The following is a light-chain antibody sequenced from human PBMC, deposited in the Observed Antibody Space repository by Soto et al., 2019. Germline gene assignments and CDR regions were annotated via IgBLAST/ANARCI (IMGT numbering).Light chain of an antibody. V-gene: IGKV3-20*01. CDR3: QQYGSSPPFT. CDR1: QSVSNIY. CDR2: GAS. Sequence: EIALTQSPGTLSLSPGERATLSCRASQSVSNIYMAWYRQKPGQAPRLLIYGASNRATGIPDRFSGGGSGTDFTLTISRLEPEGFGVYYCQQYGSSPPFTFGPGTTVEI. J-gene: IGKJ3*01.